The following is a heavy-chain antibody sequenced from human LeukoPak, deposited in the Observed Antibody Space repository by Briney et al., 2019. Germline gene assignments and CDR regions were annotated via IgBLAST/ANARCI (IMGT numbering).Heavy chain of an antibody. V-gene: IGHV3-74*01. Sequence: GGSLRLSCAASGFTFSSYWMHWVRQAPGKGLVWVSRINSDGSSTSYADSVKGRFTISRDNAKNTLYLQMNSLRAEDTAVYYCARVRSGLRGSYYFDYWGQGTLVTVSS. CDR2: INSDGSST. D-gene: IGHD3-10*01. CDR3: ARVRSGLRGSYYFDY. CDR1: GFTFSSYW. J-gene: IGHJ4*02.